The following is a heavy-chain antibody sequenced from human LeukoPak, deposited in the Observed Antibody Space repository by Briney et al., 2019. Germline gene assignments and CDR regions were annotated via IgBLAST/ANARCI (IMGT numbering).Heavy chain of an antibody. CDR3: ARHKQWLVPSFDY. Sequence: GGSLRLSCAASGFTFRNAWMSWVRQAPGKGLEWVGRIKSKTDGGTTDYAAPVKGRFTISREDSKNTLYLQMNSLKTEDTAVYYCARHKQWLVPSFDYWGQGTLVTVSS. CDR1: GFTFRNAW. J-gene: IGHJ4*02. CDR2: IKSKTDGGTT. V-gene: IGHV3-15*01. D-gene: IGHD6-19*01.